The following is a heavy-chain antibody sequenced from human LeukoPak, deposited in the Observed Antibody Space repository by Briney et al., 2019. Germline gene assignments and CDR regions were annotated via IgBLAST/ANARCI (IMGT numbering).Heavy chain of an antibody. CDR2: ITASGTE. Sequence: GGSLRLSCAVSGLTFSDAWVVWVRQAPGKGLEWVARITASGTENYAAPVNARFTASRGDSKTTVYLQMNSLTTEDTAVYYCATAPTRGWLPYFDYWGQGTVVTVSS. J-gene: IGHJ4*02. D-gene: IGHD5-12*01. CDR1: GLTFSDAW. V-gene: IGHV3-15*01. CDR3: ATAPTRGWLPYFDY.